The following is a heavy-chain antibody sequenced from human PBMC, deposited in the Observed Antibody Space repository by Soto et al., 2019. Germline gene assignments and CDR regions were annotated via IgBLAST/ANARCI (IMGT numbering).Heavy chain of an antibody. V-gene: IGHV3-53*04. D-gene: IGHD2-2*01. J-gene: IGHJ3*02. CDR2: IYSGGST. CDR1: EFTVSSSY. CDR3: ARVVGLYTASGAFDI. Sequence: HPGGSMRLSCSASEFTVSSSYMSWDRQAPGKGLEWVSVIYSGGSTYYADSVKGRFTISRHNSKNTLYLQMNSLRAEDTAVYYCARVVGLYTASGAFDIWGQGTMVTVSS.